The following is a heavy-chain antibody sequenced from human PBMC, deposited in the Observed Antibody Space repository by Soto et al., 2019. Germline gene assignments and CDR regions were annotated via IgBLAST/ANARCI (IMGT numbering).Heavy chain of an antibody. V-gene: IGHV1-69*06. CDR3: ARDGDSADYGY. D-gene: IGHD2-21*01. CDR1: GDSFGRNA. CDR2: IIPMFPTK. Sequence: GASVKVSCKASGDSFGRNAIHWVRPAPGQGLEWMGGIIPMFPTKNYAQQFKGRLTINADKSTSTAYMEMSSLRSEDTAVYYCARDGDSADYGYWGQGTLVTVSS. J-gene: IGHJ4*02.